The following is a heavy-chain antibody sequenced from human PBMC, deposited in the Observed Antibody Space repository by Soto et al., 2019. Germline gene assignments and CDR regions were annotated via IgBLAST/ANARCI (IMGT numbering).Heavy chain of an antibody. CDR1: GYTFTSYG. J-gene: IGHJ4*02. CDR3: ARVGDSSGYFNYFDY. CDR2: ISAYNGNT. V-gene: IGHV1-18*04. Sequence: ASVKVSCKASGYTFTSYGISWVRQAPGQGLEWMGWISAYNGNTNYAQKLQGRVTMTTDTSTSTAYMELRSLRSDDTAVYYCARVGDSSGYFNYFDYWGQGTLVTVSS. D-gene: IGHD3-22*01.